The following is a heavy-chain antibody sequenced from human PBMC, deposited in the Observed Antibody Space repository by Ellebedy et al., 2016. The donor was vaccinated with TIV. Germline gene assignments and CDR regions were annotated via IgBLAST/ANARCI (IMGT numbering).Heavy chain of an antibody. V-gene: IGHV3-33*01. Sequence: PGGSLRLSCAASGFTFSYYGIHWVRQAPSKGLEWVAVKWSDGVREYYADSVKGRFTVSRDNSKNTLYLQMNSLRAEDTAVYYCARDSDTSSHYSRFDYWGQGTLVFVSS. CDR1: GFTFSYYG. CDR3: ARDSDTSSHYSRFDY. D-gene: IGHD3-22*01. CDR2: KWSDGVRE. J-gene: IGHJ4*02.